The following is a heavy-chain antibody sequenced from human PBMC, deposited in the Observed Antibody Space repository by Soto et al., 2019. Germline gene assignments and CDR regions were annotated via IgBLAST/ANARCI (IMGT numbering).Heavy chain of an antibody. CDR3: AAQPVFTPGAPYDAFDI. V-gene: IGHV3-48*02. CDR1: GFTFSIYN. J-gene: IGHJ3*02. D-gene: IGHD2-15*01. CDR2: ISSSSSTI. Sequence: GGSLRLSCAASGFTFSIYNMNWVRQAPGKGLEWVSYISSSSSTIYYADSVKGRFTISRDNAKNSLYLQMNSLRDEDTAVYYCAAQPVFTPGAPYDAFDIWGQGTMVTVSS.